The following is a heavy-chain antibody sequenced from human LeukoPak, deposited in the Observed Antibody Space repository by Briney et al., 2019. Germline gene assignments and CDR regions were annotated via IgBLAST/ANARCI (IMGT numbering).Heavy chain of an antibody. CDR1: GGSISSYY. Sequence: SETLSLTCTVSGGSISSYYWSWIRQPPGKGLEWIGYIYYSGSTNYNPSLKSRVTISVDMSKNQFSLKLSSVTAADTAVYYCARLIAAAGPFDYWGQGTLVTVSS. D-gene: IGHD6-13*01. J-gene: IGHJ4*02. CDR2: IYYSGST. CDR3: ARLIAAAGPFDY. V-gene: IGHV4-59*08.